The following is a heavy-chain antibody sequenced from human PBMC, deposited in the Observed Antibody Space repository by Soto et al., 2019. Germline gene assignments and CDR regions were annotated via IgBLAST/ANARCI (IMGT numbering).Heavy chain of an antibody. V-gene: IGHV3-23*01. CDR2: ISGSGGST. D-gene: IGHD3-3*01. J-gene: IGHJ5*02. CDR3: AKEYNFWSESASWFDT. Sequence: GGSLRLSCAASGFTFSSYAMSWVRQAPGKGLEWVSAISGSGGSTYYADSVKGRFTISRDNSKNTLYLQMNSLRAEDTAVYYCAKEYNFWSESASWFDTWGKGTLVTVSS. CDR1: GFTFSSYA.